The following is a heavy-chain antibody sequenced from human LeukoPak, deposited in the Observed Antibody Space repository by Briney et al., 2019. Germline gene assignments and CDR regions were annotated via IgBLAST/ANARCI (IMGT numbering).Heavy chain of an antibody. D-gene: IGHD2-2*01. Sequence: SETLSLTCSVSGDSISTSSYYWGWIRQPPGKGLEWIGSFSYSGTTSYNPSLKSRVTISVDTSQNQFSLRLSSVTAADTAVYFCARVAVPRALNYYFAYWGQGTLVTVSS. CDR2: FSYSGTT. CDR1: GDSISTSSYY. V-gene: IGHV4-39*07. CDR3: ARVAVPRALNYYFAY. J-gene: IGHJ4*02.